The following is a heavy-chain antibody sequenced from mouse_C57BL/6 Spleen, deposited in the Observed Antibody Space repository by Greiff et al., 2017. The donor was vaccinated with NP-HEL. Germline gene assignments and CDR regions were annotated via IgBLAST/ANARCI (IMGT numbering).Heavy chain of an antibody. CDR3: ARHDYDYEGYWYFDV. V-gene: IGHV1-62-2*01. CDR2: FYPGSGSI. D-gene: IGHD2-4*01. J-gene: IGHJ1*03. CDR1: GYTFTEYT. Sequence: VQRVESGAELVKPGASVKLSCKASGYTFTEYTIHWVKQRSGQGLEWIGWFYPGSGSIKYNEKFKDKATLTADKSSSTVYMELSRLTSEDSAVYFCARHDYDYEGYWYFDVWGTGTTVTVSS.